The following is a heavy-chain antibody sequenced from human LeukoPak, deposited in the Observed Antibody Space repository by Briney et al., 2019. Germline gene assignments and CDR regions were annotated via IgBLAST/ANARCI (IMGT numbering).Heavy chain of an antibody. Sequence: SETLSLTCTVSGGSISSYYRSWIRQPPGKGLEWIGYIYYSGSTNYNPSLKSRVTISVDTSKNQFSLKLSSVTAADTAVYYCARADYGGNFDYWGQGTLVTVSS. D-gene: IGHD4-23*01. CDR2: IYYSGST. V-gene: IGHV4-59*01. J-gene: IGHJ4*02. CDR3: ARADYGGNFDY. CDR1: GGSISSYY.